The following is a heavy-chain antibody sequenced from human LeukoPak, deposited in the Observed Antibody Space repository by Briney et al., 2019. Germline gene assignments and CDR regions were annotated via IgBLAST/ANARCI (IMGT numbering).Heavy chain of an antibody. CDR3: ARETRGSGSPGMDV. CDR2: IYYRGST. J-gene: IGHJ6*04. CDR1: GGSISSGDYY. V-gene: IGHV4-30-4*01. D-gene: IGHD3-10*01. Sequence: SQTLSLTCTVSGGSISSGDYYWSWIRQPPGKGLEWIGYIYYRGSTYYNPSLKSRVTISVDTSKNQFSLKLSSVTAADTAVYYCARETRGSGSPGMDVWGKGTTVTVSS.